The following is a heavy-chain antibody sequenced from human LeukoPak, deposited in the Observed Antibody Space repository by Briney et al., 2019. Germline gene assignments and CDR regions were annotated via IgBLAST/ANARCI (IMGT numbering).Heavy chain of an antibody. CDR1: GDSVSRNDLH. Sequence: SETLSLTCSVSGDSVSRNDLHWGWIRQPPGKGLEWVGNIYYNGKTYYNPSLQSRVTLSVDTSKNQFSLKLSSVTAADTAVYYCATRYDILTGTHWFDPWGQGTLVTVSS. D-gene: IGHD3-9*01. CDR2: IYYNGKT. J-gene: IGHJ5*02. CDR3: ATRYDILTGTHWFDP. V-gene: IGHV4-39*07.